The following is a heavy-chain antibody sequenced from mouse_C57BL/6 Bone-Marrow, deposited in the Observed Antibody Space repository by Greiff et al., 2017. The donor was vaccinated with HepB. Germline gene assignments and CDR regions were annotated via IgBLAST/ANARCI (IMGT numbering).Heavy chain of an antibody. J-gene: IGHJ3*01. Sequence: QVQLQQSGAELARPGASVKLSCKASGYTFTSYGISWVKQSTEQGLEWIGEIYPRSGNTYYNEKFKGKATMTADKSSSTAYMELRSLTSEDSAVYYCARFDYDEGAWFAYWGQGTLVTVSA. CDR1: GYTFTSYG. CDR3: ARFDYDEGAWFAY. CDR2: IYPRSGNT. V-gene: IGHV1-81*01. D-gene: IGHD2-4*01.